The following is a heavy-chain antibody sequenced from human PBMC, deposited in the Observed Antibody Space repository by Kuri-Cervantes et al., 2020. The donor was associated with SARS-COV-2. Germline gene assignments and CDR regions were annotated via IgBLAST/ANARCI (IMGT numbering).Heavy chain of an antibody. Sequence: SETLSLTCAVYGGSFSGYYWSWIRQPPGKGLEWIGEINHSGSTNYNPSLKGRVTISVDTSKNQFSLKLSSVTAADTAVYYCASPRYKSNYDYYYYYGMDVWGQGTTVTVSS. V-gene: IGHV4-34*01. D-gene: IGHD4-11*01. CDR3: ASPRYKSNYDYYYYYGMDV. J-gene: IGHJ6*02. CDR2: INHSGST. CDR1: GGSFSGYY.